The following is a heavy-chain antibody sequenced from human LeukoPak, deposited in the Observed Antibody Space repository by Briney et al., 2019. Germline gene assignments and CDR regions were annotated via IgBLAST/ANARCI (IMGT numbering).Heavy chain of an antibody. D-gene: IGHD3-10*01. CDR3: ARYNSLLRGVTTSDY. Sequence: GGSLRLSCAASGFTFSSYWMSWVRQAPGKGLEWVANIMQDGSEKYYVDSVKGRFTISRDNAKNSLYLQMNSLRAEDTAVYYCARYNSLLRGVTTSDYWGQGTLVTVSS. J-gene: IGHJ4*02. CDR2: IMQDGSEK. CDR1: GFTFSSYW. V-gene: IGHV3-7*01.